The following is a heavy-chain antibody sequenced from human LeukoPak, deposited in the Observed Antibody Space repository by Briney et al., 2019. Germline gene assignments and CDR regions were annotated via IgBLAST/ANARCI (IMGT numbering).Heavy chain of an antibody. CDR2: IIPIFGTA. V-gene: IGHV1-69*05. J-gene: IGHJ4*02. Sequence: AVKVSCKASGGTFSSYATSWVREAPGQGREWRGAIIPIFGTANYAQKFQGRVTITTDESTSTAYMELSSLRSEDTAVYYCARGDSDYDSSFDYWGQGILVTVSS. CDR3: ARGDSDYDSSFDY. CDR1: GGTFSSYA. D-gene: IGHD5-12*01.